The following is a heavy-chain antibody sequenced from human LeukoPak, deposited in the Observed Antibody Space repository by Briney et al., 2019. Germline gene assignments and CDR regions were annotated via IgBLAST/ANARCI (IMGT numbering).Heavy chain of an antibody. CDR3: ARARHYGSGSYYPFDY. Sequence: GESLKISCQGSGYSFNDYWVGWVRQMPGKGLEWMGIIYPGDSDTRYSPSFQGQVTISADKSISTAYLQWSSLKASDTAMYYCARARHYGSGSYYPFDYWGQGILVTVSS. CDR1: GYSFNDYW. J-gene: IGHJ4*02. CDR2: IYPGDSDT. V-gene: IGHV5-51*01. D-gene: IGHD3-10*01.